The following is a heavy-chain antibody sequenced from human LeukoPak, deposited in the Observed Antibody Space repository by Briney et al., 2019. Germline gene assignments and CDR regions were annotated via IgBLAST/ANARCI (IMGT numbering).Heavy chain of an antibody. CDR1: GFTFSSYA. V-gene: IGHV3-30*04. J-gene: IGHJ3*02. Sequence: GRSLRLSCAASGFTFSSYAMHWVRQAPGKGLEWVAVISYDGSNKYYADSVKGRFTISRDNSKNTLYLQMNSLRAEDTAVYYCARDRLGYCSGGSCYSGFAFDIWGQGTMVTVSS. D-gene: IGHD2-15*01. CDR2: ISYDGSNK. CDR3: ARDRLGYCSGGSCYSGFAFDI.